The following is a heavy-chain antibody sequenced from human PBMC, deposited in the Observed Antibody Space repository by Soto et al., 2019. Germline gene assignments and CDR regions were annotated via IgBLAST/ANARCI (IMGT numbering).Heavy chain of an antibody. Sequence: ASVKVSCKVSGYTLTELSMHWVRQAPGKGLEWMGGFDPEDGETIYAQKFQGRVTMTEDTSTDTAYMELSSLRSEDTAVYYCAKDLRQLERRYYYYYGMDVWGQGTTVTVSS. J-gene: IGHJ6*02. CDR2: FDPEDGET. D-gene: IGHD1-1*01. V-gene: IGHV1-24*01. CDR3: AKDLRQLERRYYYYYGMDV. CDR1: GYTLTELS.